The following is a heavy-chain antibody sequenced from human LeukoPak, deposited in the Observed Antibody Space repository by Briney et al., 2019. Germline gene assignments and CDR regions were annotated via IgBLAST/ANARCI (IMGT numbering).Heavy chain of an antibody. V-gene: IGHV3-66*01. CDR1: GFSVSSNY. CDR2: IYSAGST. Sequence: PGGSLRLSCAASGFSVSSNYMSWVRQAPGKGLEGVSVIYSAGSTHYADSVKGRLTISRDNAKNTLYLQMNSLRAEDTAIYYCVGGYDPHYWGQGTLVTVSS. CDR3: VGGYDPHY. D-gene: IGHD2-8*02. J-gene: IGHJ4*02.